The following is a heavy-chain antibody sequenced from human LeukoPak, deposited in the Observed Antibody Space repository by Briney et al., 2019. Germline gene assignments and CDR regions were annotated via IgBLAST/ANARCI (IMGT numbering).Heavy chain of an antibody. CDR1: GFTFSRYS. CDR2: ISTSSSYI. D-gene: IGHD1-26*01. CDR3: ARDPYSGNYGNYYYYYMDV. Sequence: GGSLRLSCAASGFTFSRYSMNWVRQAPGKGLEWVSSISTSSSYIYYADSVKGRFTISRDNAKNSLYLQMNSLGPEDTAVYYCARDPYSGNYGNYYYYYMDVWGKGTTVTISS. V-gene: IGHV3-21*01. J-gene: IGHJ6*03.